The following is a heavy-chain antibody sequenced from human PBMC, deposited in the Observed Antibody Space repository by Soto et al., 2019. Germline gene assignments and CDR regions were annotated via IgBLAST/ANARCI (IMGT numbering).Heavy chain of an antibody. CDR2: IYYSGST. CDR1: GGSISSYY. Sequence: SETLSLTCTVSGGSISSYYWSWIRQPPGKGLEWIGYIYYSGSTNYNPSLKSRVTISVDTSKNQFSLKLSSVTAADTAVYYCSRLRVRGVTQGPYYFDYWGQGTLVTVSS. J-gene: IGHJ4*02. D-gene: IGHD3-10*01. CDR3: SRLRVRGVTQGPYYFDY. V-gene: IGHV4-59*01.